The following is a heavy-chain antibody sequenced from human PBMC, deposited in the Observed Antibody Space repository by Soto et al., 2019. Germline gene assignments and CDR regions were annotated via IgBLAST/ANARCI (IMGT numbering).Heavy chain of an antibody. D-gene: IGHD6-6*01. CDR1: GGSISSGDYY. CDR3: DRVGSSIAVRPFDS. Sequence: QVQLQESGPGLVKPSQTLSLTCTVSGGSISSGDYYWSWIRQPPGKGLEWIGYIYYSGSTYYNPSLKSRGTISLNTCKSPLSLKPSSVTAADTAVYYCDRVGSSIAVRPFDSWGQGTLVTVSS. CDR2: IYYSGST. J-gene: IGHJ4*02. V-gene: IGHV4-30-4*01.